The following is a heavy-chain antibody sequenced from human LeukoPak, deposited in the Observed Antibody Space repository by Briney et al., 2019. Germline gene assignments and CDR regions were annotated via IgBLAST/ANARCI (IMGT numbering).Heavy chain of an antibody. CDR3: ARDAYDYVWGTPID. Sequence: SETLSLTCTVSGGSISSYYWSWIRQPPGKGLEWIGYIYYSGSTNYNPSLKSRVTISVDTSKNQFSLKLSSVTAADTAVYYCARDAYDYVWGTPIDWGQGTLVTVSS. D-gene: IGHD3-16*01. J-gene: IGHJ4*02. CDR2: IYYSGST. CDR1: GGSISSYY. V-gene: IGHV4-59*01.